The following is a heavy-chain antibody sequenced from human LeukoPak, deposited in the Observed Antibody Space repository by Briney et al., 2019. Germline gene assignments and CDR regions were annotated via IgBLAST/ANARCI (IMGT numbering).Heavy chain of an antibody. D-gene: IGHD2-15*01. Sequence: PGGSLRLSCAASGFTFSSYAMHWVRQAPGKGLEWVAVISYDGSNKYYADSVKGRFTISRDNSKNTLYLQMGSLRAEDTAVYYCARAMGWRDTFDIWGQGTMVTVSS. CDR2: ISYDGSNK. CDR1: GFTFSSYA. J-gene: IGHJ3*02. V-gene: IGHV3-30-3*01. CDR3: ARAMGWRDTFDI.